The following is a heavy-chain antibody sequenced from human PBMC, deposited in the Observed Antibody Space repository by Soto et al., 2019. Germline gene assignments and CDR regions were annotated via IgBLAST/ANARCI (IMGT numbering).Heavy chain of an antibody. CDR3: ARDSRSSVYYYDTTPVYYFDY. CDR2: IWYDGSNK. J-gene: IGHJ4*02. CDR1: GFTFSSYG. V-gene: IGHV3-33*01. D-gene: IGHD3-22*01. Sequence: GGSLRLSCAASGFTFSSYGMHWVRQAPGKGLEWVAVIWYDGSNKYYADSVKGRFTISRDNSKNTLYLQMNSLRAEDTAVYYCARDSRSSVYYYDTTPVYYFDYWGQGTLVTVSS.